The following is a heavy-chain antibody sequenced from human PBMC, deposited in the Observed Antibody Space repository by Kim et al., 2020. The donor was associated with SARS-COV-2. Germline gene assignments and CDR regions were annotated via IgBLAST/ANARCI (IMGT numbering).Heavy chain of an antibody. J-gene: IGHJ4*02. V-gene: IGHV3-48*03. CDR3: VRGGQQEGDY. Sequence: YYADSVKGRFTISRDDAKDSLYLQMDSLRVEDSAVYYCVRGGQQEGDYWGQGTLVTVS. D-gene: IGHD6-13*01.